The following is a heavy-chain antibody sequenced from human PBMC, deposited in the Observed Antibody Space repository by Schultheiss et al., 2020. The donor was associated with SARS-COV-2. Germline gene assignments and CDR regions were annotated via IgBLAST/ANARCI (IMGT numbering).Heavy chain of an antibody. Sequence: GSLRLSCTVSGGSISSYYWSWIRQPPGKGLEWIGEINHSGSTNYNPSLKSRVTISVDTSKNQFSLKLSSVTAADTAVYYCARGVHDFPYYYYYGMDVWGQGTTVTVSS. CDR1: GGSISSYY. CDR2: INHSGST. J-gene: IGHJ6*02. D-gene: IGHD3-3*01. CDR3: ARGVHDFPYYYYYGMDV. V-gene: IGHV4-34*01.